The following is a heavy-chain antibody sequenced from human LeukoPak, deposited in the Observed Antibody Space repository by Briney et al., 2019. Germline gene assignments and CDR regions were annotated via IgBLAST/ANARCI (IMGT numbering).Heavy chain of an antibody. CDR3: ARKGLHDYGDYLSAFDI. CDR2: INPNSGGT. V-gene: IGHV1-2*02. Sequence: ASVKVSCKASGYTFTSYGISWVRQAPGQGLEWMGWINPNSGGTNYAQKFQGRVTMTRDTSISTAYMELSRLRSDDTAVYYCARKGLHDYGDYLSAFDIWGQGTMVTVSS. J-gene: IGHJ3*02. CDR1: GYTFTSYG. D-gene: IGHD4-17*01.